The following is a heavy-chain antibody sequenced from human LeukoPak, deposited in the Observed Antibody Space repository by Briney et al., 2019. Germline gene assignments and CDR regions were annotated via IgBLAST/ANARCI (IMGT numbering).Heavy chain of an antibody. Sequence: GGSLRLSCADSGFTFRSYWMSWVRQAPGKGLEWVANIKQDGNEKYYVDPVRGRFTISRDNAKNSLYLQMNSLRAEDTAVYYCARGFDSRFFDYWGQGTLVTVSS. D-gene: IGHD3-22*01. CDR2: IKQDGNEK. CDR3: ARGFDSRFFDY. J-gene: IGHJ4*02. CDR1: GFTFRSYW. V-gene: IGHV3-7*01.